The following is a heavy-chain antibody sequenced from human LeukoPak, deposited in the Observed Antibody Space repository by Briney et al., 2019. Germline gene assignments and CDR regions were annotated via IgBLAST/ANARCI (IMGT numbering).Heavy chain of an antibody. V-gene: IGHV4-39*07. Sequence: SETLSLTCTVSGGSISSSSYYWGWIRQPPGKGLEWIGSIYYSGSTYYNPSPKRRVTISVATSKNQSSLKLSSVTAADTAVYYCAKNRGSGGYYFDYWGQGTLVTVSS. CDR1: GGSISSSSYY. J-gene: IGHJ4*02. CDR2: IYYSGST. CDR3: AKNRGSGGYYFDY. D-gene: IGHD3-16*01.